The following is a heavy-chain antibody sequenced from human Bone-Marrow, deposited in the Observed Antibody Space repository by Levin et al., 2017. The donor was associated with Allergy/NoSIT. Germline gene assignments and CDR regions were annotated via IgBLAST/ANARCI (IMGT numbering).Heavy chain of an antibody. J-gene: IGHJ3*02. CDR3: AKTLGAVAAPDAFDI. D-gene: IGHD2-15*01. V-gene: IGHV3-9*01. CDR2: ISGTIDGI. Sequence: SLKISCAASGFSFDDYAMHWVRQAPGRGLEWVAGISGTIDGIGYADSVKGRFTISRDNAENSLYLQMSSLRPEDTAFYYCAKTLGAVAAPDAFDIWGQGTVVTVSS. CDR1: GFSFDDYA.